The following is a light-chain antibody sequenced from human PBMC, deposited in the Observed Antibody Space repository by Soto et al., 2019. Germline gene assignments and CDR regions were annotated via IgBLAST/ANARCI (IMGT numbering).Light chain of an antibody. CDR3: HIYGRVHPLP. J-gene: IGKJ4*01. Sequence: EIVFTQSPGTLSLSPGERATLSCRASQSVSSSHLASYQQKPSPMPTLLVYGASSRATGIPDMFRGSVSRTDVSLTISSLEPGEGVLYYCHIYGRVHPLPFGGGTKVNIK. CDR2: GAS. V-gene: IGKV3-20*01. CDR1: QSVSSSH.